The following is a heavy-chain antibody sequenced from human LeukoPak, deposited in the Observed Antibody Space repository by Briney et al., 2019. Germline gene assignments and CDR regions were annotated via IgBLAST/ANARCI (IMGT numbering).Heavy chain of an antibody. D-gene: IGHD2-2*01. J-gene: IGHJ4*02. Sequence: GGSLRLSCAAPGLIFSGYYMGWIGQAPGKGLEWVSYITSSGSMMYYADSVKGRFTISRDNAKNSLYVQMDSLRAEDTAIYYCARVRGYCSSTSCYPYYFDYWGQGTLVTVSS. CDR1: GLIFSGYY. CDR2: ITSSGSMM. CDR3: ARVRGYCSSTSCYPYYFDY. V-gene: IGHV3-11*01.